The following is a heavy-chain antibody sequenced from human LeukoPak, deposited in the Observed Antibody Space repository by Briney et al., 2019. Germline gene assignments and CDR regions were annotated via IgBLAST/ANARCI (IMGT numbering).Heavy chain of an antibody. V-gene: IGHV4-39*01. CDR1: GGSISSSSYY. D-gene: IGHD3-9*01. CDR3: ARHASSKYFDWSILLNWFDP. CDR2: IYYSGST. J-gene: IGHJ5*02. Sequence: SSETLSLTCTVSGGSISSSSYYWGWIRQPPGKGLEWIGSIYYSGSTYYNPSLKSRVTISVDTSKNQFSLKLSSVTAADTAVYYCARHASSKYFDWSILLNWFDPWGQGTLVTVSS.